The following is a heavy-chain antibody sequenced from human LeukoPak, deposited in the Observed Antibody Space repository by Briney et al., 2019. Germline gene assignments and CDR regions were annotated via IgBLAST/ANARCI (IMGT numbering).Heavy chain of an antibody. CDR2: ISAYNGNT. D-gene: IGHD3-10*01. Sequence: GASVKVSCKASDYTFTSYGISWVRQAPGQGLEWMGWISAYNGNTNYAQKLQGRVIMTTDTSTSTAYMELRSLRSDDTAVYYCARSFGFQVCNWFDPWGQGTLVTVSS. J-gene: IGHJ5*02. CDR1: DYTFTSYG. CDR3: ARSFGFQVCNWFDP. V-gene: IGHV1-18*04.